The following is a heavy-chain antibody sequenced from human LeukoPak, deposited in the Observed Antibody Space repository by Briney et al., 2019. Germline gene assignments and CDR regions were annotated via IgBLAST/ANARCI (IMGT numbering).Heavy chain of an antibody. CDR1: GGSISSYY. Sequence: PSETLSLTCTVSGGSISSYYWSWIRQPPGKGLEWIGYIYYSGSTNYNPSLKSRVTISVDTSKNQFSLKLSSVTAADTAGYYCARAADNWNAYDYWGQGTLVTVSS. J-gene: IGHJ4*02. V-gene: IGHV4-59*01. D-gene: IGHD1-20*01. CDR3: ARAADNWNAYDY. CDR2: IYYSGST.